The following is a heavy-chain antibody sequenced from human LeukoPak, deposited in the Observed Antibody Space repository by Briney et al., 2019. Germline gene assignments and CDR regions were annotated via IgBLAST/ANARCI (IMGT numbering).Heavy chain of an antibody. J-gene: IGHJ4*02. D-gene: IGHD2-21*02. CDR2: IYHSGST. V-gene: IGHV4-59*01. Sequence: SETLSLTCTVSGGSISSYYWSWIRQPPGKGLEWIGYIYHSGSTNYNPSLKSRVTISVDTSKNQFSLKLTSVTAADTAVYYCARVHPALHCGGDCYLDYWGQGTLVTVSS. CDR1: GGSISSYY. CDR3: ARVHPALHCGGDCYLDY.